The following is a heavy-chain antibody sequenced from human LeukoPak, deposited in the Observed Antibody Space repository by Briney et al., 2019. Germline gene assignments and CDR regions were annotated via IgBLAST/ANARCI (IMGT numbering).Heavy chain of an antibody. D-gene: IGHD2-2*01. CDR1: GYTLTSYY. CDR3: ARAAAHRWFDP. V-gene: IGHV1-46*01. Sequence: ASVKVSCKASGYTLTSYYMHWVRQAPGQGLEWMGIINPSGGSTSYAQKFQGRVTMTRDMSTSTVYMELSSLRSEDTAVYYCARAAAHRWFDPWGQGTLVTVSS. J-gene: IGHJ5*02. CDR2: INPSGGST.